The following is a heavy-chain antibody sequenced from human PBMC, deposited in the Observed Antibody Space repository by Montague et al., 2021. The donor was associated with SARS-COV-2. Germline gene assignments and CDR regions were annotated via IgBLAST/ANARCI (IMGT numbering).Heavy chain of an antibody. CDR3: ARDSFWSGYYTDYYGMDV. V-gene: IGHV3-7*01. J-gene: IGHJ6*02. CDR1: GFTFSSYW. Sequence: SLRLSCAASGFTFSSYWMSWVRQAPGKGLEWVANIKQDGSEKYYMDSVKGRFTISRDNAKNSLYLQMNSLRAEDTAVYYCARDSFWSGYYTDYYGMDVWGQGTTVTVSS. D-gene: IGHD3-3*01. CDR2: IKQDGSEK.